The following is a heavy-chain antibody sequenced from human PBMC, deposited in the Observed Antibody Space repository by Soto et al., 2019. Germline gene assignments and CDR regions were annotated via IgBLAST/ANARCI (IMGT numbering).Heavy chain of an antibody. CDR3: ARDQTSGDYGDQFDY. D-gene: IGHD4-17*01. CDR2: ISYDGSDE. V-gene: IGHV3-30*03. Sequence: QVQLVESGGGVVQPGRSLRLSCAASGFTFSSHGMHWVRQAPGKGLEWVAVISYDGSDESYADSVKGRFTISRDNSKNTLYLKMNSQRPEDTAVYYCARDQTSGDYGDQFDYWGQGTLVTVSS. J-gene: IGHJ4*02. CDR1: GFTFSSHG.